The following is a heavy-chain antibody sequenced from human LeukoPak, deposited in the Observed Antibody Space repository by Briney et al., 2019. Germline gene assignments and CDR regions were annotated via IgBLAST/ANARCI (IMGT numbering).Heavy chain of an antibody. CDR3: ARSLVEMATIEGFGY. CDR2: IYPGDSDT. Sequence: GESLKISCKGSGYRFTSYWIGWVRPMPGKGLEWMGIIYPGDSDTRYSPSFQGQVTISADKSISTAYLQWSSLKASDTAMYYCARSLVEMATIEGFGYWGQGTLVTVSS. J-gene: IGHJ4*02. CDR1: GYRFTSYW. D-gene: IGHD5-24*01. V-gene: IGHV5-51*01.